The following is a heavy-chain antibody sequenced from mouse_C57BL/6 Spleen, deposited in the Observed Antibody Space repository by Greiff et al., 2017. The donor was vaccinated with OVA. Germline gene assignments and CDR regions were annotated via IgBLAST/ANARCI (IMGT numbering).Heavy chain of an antibody. Sequence: VQLKQSGPELVKPGASVKMSCKASGYTFTDYNMHWVKQSHGKSLEWIGYINPNNGGTSYNQKFKGKATLTVNKSSSTAYMELRSLTSEDSAVYYCARFSYYYGSFSHFDYWGQGTTLTVSS. V-gene: IGHV1-22*01. CDR2: INPNNGGT. D-gene: IGHD1-1*01. CDR3: ARFSYYYGSFSHFDY. CDR1: GYTFTDYN. J-gene: IGHJ2*01.